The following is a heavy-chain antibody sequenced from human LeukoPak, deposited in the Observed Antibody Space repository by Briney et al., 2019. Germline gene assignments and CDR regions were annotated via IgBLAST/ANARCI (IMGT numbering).Heavy chain of an antibody. D-gene: IGHD5-18*01. J-gene: IGHJ4*02. V-gene: IGHV3-7*01. CDR2: IKRDGSEK. CDR3: ARERGYSYGFVDY. Sequence: GGSLRLSCAASGFTFSNYWMSWVRQAPGKGLEWVANIKRDGSEKYYVDSVKGRFTISRDNAKNSLYLQMNSLRAEDTAVYYCARERGYSYGFVDYWGQGTLVTVSS. CDR1: GFTFSNYW.